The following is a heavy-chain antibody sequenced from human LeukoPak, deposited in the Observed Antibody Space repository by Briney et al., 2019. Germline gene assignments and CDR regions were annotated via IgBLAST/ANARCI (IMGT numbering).Heavy chain of an antibody. Sequence: GGSLRLSCAASGFTFSSYGMHWVRQAPGKGLEWVAVISYDGSNKYYADSVKGRFTISRDNSKNTLYLQMNSLRAEDTAVYYCARGHTTGWYPFDYWGQGTLVTVSS. D-gene: IGHD6-19*01. CDR3: ARGHTTGWYPFDY. V-gene: IGHV3-30*03. CDR1: GFTFSSYG. J-gene: IGHJ4*02. CDR2: ISYDGSNK.